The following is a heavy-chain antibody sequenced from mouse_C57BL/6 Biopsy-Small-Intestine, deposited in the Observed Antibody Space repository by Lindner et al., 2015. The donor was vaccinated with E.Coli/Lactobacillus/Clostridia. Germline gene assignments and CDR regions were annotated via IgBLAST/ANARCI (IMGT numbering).Heavy chain of an antibody. V-gene: IGHV14-2*01. J-gene: IGHJ3*01. CDR3: AGVFAY. CDR2: IDPEDGET. CDR1: GFNIKDYY. Sequence: VQLHESGAELVKPGASVKLSCTASGFNIKDYYIHWVRQRTGQGLEWLGRIDPEDGETEYAPKFQDRVSITTDTSSNTAYLQFSGLTSEDTAVYYCAGVFAYWGQGTLVTVSA.